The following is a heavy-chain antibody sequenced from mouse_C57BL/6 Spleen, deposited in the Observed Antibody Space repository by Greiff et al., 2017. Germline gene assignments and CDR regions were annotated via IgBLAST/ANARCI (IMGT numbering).Heavy chain of an antibody. CDR3: ASDGYFSLFAY. Sequence: EVQVVESGPGMVKPSPSLSLTCTVTGYSITSGYDWHWIRHFPGNKLEWMGYISYSGSTNYNPSLKSRISITHDTSKNHFFLKLNSVTTEDTATYYCASDGYFSLFAYWGQGTLVTVSA. CDR2: ISYSGST. V-gene: IGHV3-1*01. CDR1: GYSITSGYD. D-gene: IGHD2-3*01. J-gene: IGHJ3*01.